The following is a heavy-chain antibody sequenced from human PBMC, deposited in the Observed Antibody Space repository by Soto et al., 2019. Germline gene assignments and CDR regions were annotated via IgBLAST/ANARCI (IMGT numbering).Heavy chain of an antibody. J-gene: IGHJ5*02. Sequence: SETLSLTCTVSWAYIGSRGYYRSWIRQNPGKGLEWIGYIYYSGGTYYNPSLKSRVTISVDTSKNQFSLELSSVTAADTAVYYCASIYDSSGYYYGNNWFDPWGQGTLVTVSS. CDR1: WAYIGSRGYY. CDR2: IYYSGGT. V-gene: IGHV4-31*02. CDR3: ASIYDSSGYYYGNNWFDP. D-gene: IGHD3-22*01.